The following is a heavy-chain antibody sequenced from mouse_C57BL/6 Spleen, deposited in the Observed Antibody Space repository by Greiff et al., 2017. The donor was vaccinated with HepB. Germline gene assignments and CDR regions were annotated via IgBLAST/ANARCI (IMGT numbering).Heavy chain of an antibody. CDR3: AGDYDGFAY. CDR1: GYSFTGYY. CDR2: INPSTGGT. Sequence: EVKVVESGPELVKPGASVKISCKASGYSFTGYYMNWVKQSPEKSLEWIGEINPSTGGTTYNQKFKAKATLTVDKSSSTAYMQLKSLTSEDSAVYYCAGDYDGFAYWGQGTLVTVSA. D-gene: IGHD2-4*01. V-gene: IGHV1-42*01. J-gene: IGHJ3*01.